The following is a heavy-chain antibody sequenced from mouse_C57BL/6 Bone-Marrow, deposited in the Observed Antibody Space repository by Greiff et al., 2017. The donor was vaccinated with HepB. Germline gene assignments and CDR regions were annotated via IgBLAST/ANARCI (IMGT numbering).Heavy chain of an antibody. CDR2: IWRGGST. CDR1: GFSLTSYG. CDR3: ASQTIISYAMDY. D-gene: IGHD2-4*01. Sequence: QVQLKQSGPGLVQPSQSLSITCTVSGFSLTSYGVHWVRQSPGKGLEWLGVIWRGGSTDYNAAFISRLSISNENSKSQVFFIMNSLQADDTAIYYCASQTIISYAMDYWGQGTSVTVSS. V-gene: IGHV2-2*01. J-gene: IGHJ4*01.